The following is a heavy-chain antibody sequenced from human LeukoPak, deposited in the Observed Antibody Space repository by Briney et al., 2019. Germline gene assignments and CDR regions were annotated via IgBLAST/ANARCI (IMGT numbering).Heavy chain of an antibody. J-gene: IGHJ5*02. Sequence: ASVKVSCKASGYTFTSYGISWVRQAPGQGLEWMGLISAYNGNTNYAQKLQGRVTMTTDTSTSTAYMELRSLRSDDTAVYYCARGPPGGDFWSGYYKPSWFDPWGQGTLVTVSS. V-gene: IGHV1-18*01. CDR2: ISAYNGNT. CDR1: GYTFTSYG. D-gene: IGHD3-3*01. CDR3: ARGPPGGDFWSGYYKPSWFDP.